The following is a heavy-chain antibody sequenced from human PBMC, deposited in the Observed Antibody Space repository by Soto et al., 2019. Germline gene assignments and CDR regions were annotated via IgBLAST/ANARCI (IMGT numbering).Heavy chain of an antibody. CDR1: GGSFSGYY. D-gene: IGHD3-16*02. Sequence: SETLSLTCAVYGGSFSGYYWSWIRQPPGKGLEWIGEINHSGSTNYNPSLKSRVTISVDTSKNQFSLKLSSVTAADTAVYYCARGSSSDYIWGSYRYRGKRLFDYWGQGTLVTVSS. V-gene: IGHV4-34*01. CDR2: INHSGST. J-gene: IGHJ4*02. CDR3: ARGSSSDYIWGSYRYRGKRLFDY.